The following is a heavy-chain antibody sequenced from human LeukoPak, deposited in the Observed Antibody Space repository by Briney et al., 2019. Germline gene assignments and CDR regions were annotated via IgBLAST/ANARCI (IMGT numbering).Heavy chain of an antibody. CDR2: ISSSSSYI. D-gene: IGHD6-13*01. J-gene: IGHJ4*02. CDR1: GFTFSSYS. CDR3: ARGGSSWTSLDY. V-gene: IGHV3-21*01. Sequence: GGSLRLSCAASGFTFSSYSMNWVRQAPGKGLEWVSSISSSSSYIYYAGSVKGRFTISRDNAKNSLYLQMNSLRAEDTAVYYCARGGSSWTSLDYWGQGTLVTVSS.